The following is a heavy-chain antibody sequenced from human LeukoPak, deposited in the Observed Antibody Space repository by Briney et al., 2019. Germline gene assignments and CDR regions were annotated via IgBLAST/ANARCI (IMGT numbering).Heavy chain of an antibody. CDR3: AYVGITMIGGV. V-gene: IGHV3-23*01. CDR2: ISGNGGST. J-gene: IGHJ6*04. CDR1: GFTFSSYT. D-gene: IGHD3-10*02. Sequence: GGSLRLSCTASGFTFSSYTMNWVRQAPGKGLEWVSSISGNGGSTYYADSVKGRFTISRDNSKNTLYLQMNSLRAEDTAVYYCAYVGITMIGGVWGKGTTVTISS.